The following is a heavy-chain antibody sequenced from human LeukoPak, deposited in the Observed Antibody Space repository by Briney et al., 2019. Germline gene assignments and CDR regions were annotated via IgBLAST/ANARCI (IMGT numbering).Heavy chain of an antibody. Sequence: GGSLRLSCAASGFTFSSYAMNWVRQAPGKGLEWVSYISSSSSTIYYADSVKGRFTISRDNAKNSLYLQMNSLRAEDTAVYYCARGRGFGPYNWFDPWGQGTLVTVSS. CDR1: GFTFSSYA. V-gene: IGHV3-48*01. CDR2: ISSSSSTI. D-gene: IGHD3-10*01. CDR3: ARGRGFGPYNWFDP. J-gene: IGHJ5*02.